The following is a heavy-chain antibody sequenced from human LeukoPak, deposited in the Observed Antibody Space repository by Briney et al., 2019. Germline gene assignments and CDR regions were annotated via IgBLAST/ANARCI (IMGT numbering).Heavy chain of an antibody. D-gene: IGHD1-26*01. J-gene: IGHJ4*02. V-gene: IGHV3-7*01. CDR1: GFTFSSYW. Sequence: GGSLRLSCAASGFTFSSYWMSWVRQAPGKGLEWVANINQGGSDKHYVDSRFTISRDNANNSLYLQMNSLRAEGTAVYYCVRESRSGSYSGYWGQGTLVTVSS. CDR3: VRESRSGSYSGY. CDR2: INQGGSDK.